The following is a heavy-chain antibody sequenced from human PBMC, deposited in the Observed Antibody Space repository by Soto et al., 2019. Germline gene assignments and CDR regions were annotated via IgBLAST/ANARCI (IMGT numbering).Heavy chain of an antibody. Sequence: VGSLRLSCAASGFIFSSCSMNWVRQAPGKGLEWVSSISSSSSYISYADSVKGRFTISRDNAKNSLYLQMNSLRAEDTAVYYCASGLRVYYDSSGYHDSWGQGTLVTVSS. D-gene: IGHD3-22*01. J-gene: IGHJ4*02. CDR2: ISSSSSYI. V-gene: IGHV3-21*01. CDR3: ASGLRVYYDSSGYHDS. CDR1: GFIFSSCS.